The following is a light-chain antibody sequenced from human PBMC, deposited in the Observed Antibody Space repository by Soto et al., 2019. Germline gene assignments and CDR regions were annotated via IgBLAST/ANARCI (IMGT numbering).Light chain of an antibody. CDR3: QQYNSWPPIT. CDR1: ESVSRN. Sequence: EVVMTQSPATLSVSPGERATLSCRASESVSRNLAWYQQKPGQAPRRLIYDASTRATGIPDGFSGDGSGTEFTLTISSLQSEDFVVYYCQQYNSWPPITFGQGTRLEIK. V-gene: IGKV3-15*01. J-gene: IGKJ5*01. CDR2: DAS.